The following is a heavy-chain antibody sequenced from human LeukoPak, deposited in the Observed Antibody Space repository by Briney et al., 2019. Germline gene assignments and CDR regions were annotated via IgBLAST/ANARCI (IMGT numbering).Heavy chain of an antibody. CDR3: ATGSMTTRYYYYFYMDV. Sequence: SETLSLTCTVSGGSINSTRYHWGWIRQPPGKGLEWIGSVYYNGDTHYNPSHRSRLTISVDTSKNQFSLKIKSMTAADTSVYYCATGSMTTRYYYYFYMDVWGKGTTVTVSS. V-gene: IGHV4-39*01. D-gene: IGHD4-11*01. CDR1: GGSINSTRYH. J-gene: IGHJ6*03. CDR2: VYYNGDT.